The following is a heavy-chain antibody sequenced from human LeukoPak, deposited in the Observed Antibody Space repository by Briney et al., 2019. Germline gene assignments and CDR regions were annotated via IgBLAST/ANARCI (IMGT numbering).Heavy chain of an antibody. CDR3: ARDARLDYDFWSGYDY. J-gene: IGHJ4*02. Sequence: SETLSLTCTASGGSISSYYWSWIRQPPGKGLEWIGYIYYSGSTNYNPSLKSRVTISVDTSKNQFSLKLSSVTAADTAVYYCARDARLDYDFWSGYDYWGQGTLVTVSS. CDR1: GGSISSYY. V-gene: IGHV4-59*01. CDR2: IYYSGST. D-gene: IGHD3-3*01.